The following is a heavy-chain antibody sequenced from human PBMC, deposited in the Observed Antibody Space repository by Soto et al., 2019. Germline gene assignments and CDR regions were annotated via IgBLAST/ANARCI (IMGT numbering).Heavy chain of an antibody. CDR1: GYSFTDYH. CDR2: IKNKSGGT. J-gene: IGHJ4*02. D-gene: IGHD1-26*01. Sequence: ASVKVSCKASGYSFTDYHIHWVRQAPGQGLEWLGRIKNKSGGTSTAKKFQGWVTMTTDTSISTASMELTRLTSDDTAVYYCGRGRSGELVIFHWGQATLVTVSS. CDR3: GRGRSGELVIFH. V-gene: IGHV1-2*04.